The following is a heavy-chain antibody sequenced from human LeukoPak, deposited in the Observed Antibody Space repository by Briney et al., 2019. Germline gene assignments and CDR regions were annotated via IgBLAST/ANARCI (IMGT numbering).Heavy chain of an antibody. CDR1: GFTFSSYA. Sequence: GGSLRLSCAASGFTFSSYAMSWVRQAPGKGLEWVAVISYDGSNKYYADSVKGRFTISRDNSKNTLYLQMNSLRAEDTAVYYCARDGYCSGGSCQTTYYYGMDVWGQGTTVTVSS. CDR3: ARDGYCSGGSCQTTYYYGMDV. D-gene: IGHD2-15*01. V-gene: IGHV3-30*04. CDR2: ISYDGSNK. J-gene: IGHJ6*02.